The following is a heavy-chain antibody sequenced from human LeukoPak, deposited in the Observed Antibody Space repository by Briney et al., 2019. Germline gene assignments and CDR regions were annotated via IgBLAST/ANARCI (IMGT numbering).Heavy chain of an antibody. D-gene: IGHD2-8*01. CDR2: ISGSGDST. CDR1: GFTFSSYE. J-gene: IGHJ4*02. Sequence: PGGSLRLSCAASGFTFSSYEMNWVRQAPGKGPEWVSGISGSGDSTYYADSVKGRFTISRDNSKNTLYLQMNSLKTEDTAVYYCTRNNCTNGVCYADWGQGTLVTVSS. CDR3: TRNNCTNGVCYAD. V-gene: IGHV3-23*01.